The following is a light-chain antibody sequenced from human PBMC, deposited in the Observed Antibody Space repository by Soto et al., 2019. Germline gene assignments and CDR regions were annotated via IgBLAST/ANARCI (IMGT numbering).Light chain of an antibody. CDR3: QVWDIMTDNYV. J-gene: IGLJ1*01. CDR2: YDS. CDR1: NIGDKR. Sequence: SSELTQPPSVSVAPEKTTTITCGGNNIGDKRVHWYRQKSGQAPVLLISYDSDRPSGIPERFSGSNSGNTATLTISRVEAGDEADYYCQVWDIMTDNYVFGGGTKLTAL. V-gene: IGLV3-21*04.